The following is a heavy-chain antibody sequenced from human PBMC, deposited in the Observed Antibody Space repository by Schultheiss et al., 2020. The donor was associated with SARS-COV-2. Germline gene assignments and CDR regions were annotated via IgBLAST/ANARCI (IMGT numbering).Heavy chain of an antibody. CDR1: GFTFSSYD. Sequence: GESLKISCSASGFTFSSYDMHWVRQATGKGLEWVSAIGTAGDTYYPGSVKGRFTISRENAKNSLYLQMNSLRAGDTAVYYCARASGWWSIDYWGQGTLVTVSS. V-gene: IGHV3-13*01. CDR3: ARASGWWSIDY. CDR2: IGTAGDT. D-gene: IGHD2-15*01. J-gene: IGHJ4*02.